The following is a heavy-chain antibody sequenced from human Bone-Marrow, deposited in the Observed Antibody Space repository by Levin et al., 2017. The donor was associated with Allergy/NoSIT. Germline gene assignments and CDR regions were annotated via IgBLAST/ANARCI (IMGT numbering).Heavy chain of an antibody. V-gene: IGHV3-30-3*01. CDR2: ISYDGSNK. J-gene: IGHJ4*02. CDR1: GFTFSSYA. D-gene: IGHD3-22*01. CDR3: ARDGDYYDSSGYVSPDYFDY. Sequence: AGGSLRLSCAASGFTFSSYAMHWVRQAPGKGLEWVAVISYDGSNKYYADSVKGRFTISRDNSKNTLYLQMNSLRAEDTAVYYCARDGDYYDSSGYVSPDYFDYWGQGTLVTVSS.